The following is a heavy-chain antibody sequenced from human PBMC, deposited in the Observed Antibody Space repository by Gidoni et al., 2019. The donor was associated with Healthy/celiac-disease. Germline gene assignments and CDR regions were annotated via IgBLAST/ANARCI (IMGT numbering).Heavy chain of an antibody. CDR2: IYYSGST. Sequence: QVQLQESGPGLVKPSETLSLTCTVSGGSISSSSYYWGWIRQPPGKGLEWIGTIYYSGSTYYNPSLMGRVTISVDTTRNQFSLKLGSVTAADTAVYYCARHSSSGWKNYYYHYMDVWGKGTTVTVSS. CDR3: ARHSSSGWKNYYYHYMDV. D-gene: IGHD6-19*01. J-gene: IGHJ6*03. CDR1: GGSISSSSYY. V-gene: IGHV4-39*01.